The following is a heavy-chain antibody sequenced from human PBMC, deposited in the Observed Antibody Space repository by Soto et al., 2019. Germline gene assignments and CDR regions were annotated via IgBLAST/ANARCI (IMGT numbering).Heavy chain of an antibody. D-gene: IGHD6-19*01. J-gene: IGHJ6*02. CDR1: GFTFSSYS. Sequence: EVQLVESGGGLVKPGGSLRLSCAASGFTFSSYSMNWVRQAPGKGLEWVSYISSSSSYIYYADSVKGRFTTSRDNAKHSLSLQINNLRAEDTAVYYCARVLDTVDGTPYYYYYGMDVWGQGTTSTVSS. CDR2: ISSSSSYI. CDR3: ARVLDTVDGTPYYYYYGMDV. V-gene: IGHV3-21*01.